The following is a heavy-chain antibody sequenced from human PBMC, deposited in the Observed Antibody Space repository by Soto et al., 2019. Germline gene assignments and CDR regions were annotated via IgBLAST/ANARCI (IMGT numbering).Heavy chain of an antibody. CDR1: GYTFSTYG. CDR3: ARTYSSSWYRGDYYGMDV. V-gene: IGHV1-3*01. D-gene: IGHD6-13*01. CDR2: LNGGTGQT. Sequence: ASVKVSCKASGYTFSTYGMHWVRQAPGQSLEWMGWLNGGTGQTRYSQRFQDRVTMTRNTSISTAYMELSSLRSEDTAVYYCARTYSSSWYRGDYYGMDVWGQGTTVTVSS. J-gene: IGHJ6*02.